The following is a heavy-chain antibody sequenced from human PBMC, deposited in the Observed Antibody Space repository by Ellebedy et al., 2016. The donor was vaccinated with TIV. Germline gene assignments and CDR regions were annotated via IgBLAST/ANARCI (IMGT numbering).Heavy chain of an antibody. CDR1: GYTFTSHY. Sequence: AASVKVSCKASGYTFTSHYMHWARQAPGQGLEWMGWINPNSGDTNYAQKFQGWVTMTRDTSITTAYMELSRLRSDDTAVYYCARQEMATIGDSFDIWGPGTMVTVSS. V-gene: IGHV1-2*04. CDR3: ARQEMATIGDSFDI. J-gene: IGHJ3*02. D-gene: IGHD5-24*01. CDR2: INPNSGDT.